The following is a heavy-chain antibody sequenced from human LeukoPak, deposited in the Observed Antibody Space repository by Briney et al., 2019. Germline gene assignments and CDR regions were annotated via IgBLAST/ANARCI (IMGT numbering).Heavy chain of an antibody. J-gene: IGHJ6*02. D-gene: IGHD1-7*01. Sequence: SETLSLTCAVYGGSFSGYYWSWIRQPPGKGLEWIGEINNSGSTNYNPSLKSRVTISVDTSKNQFSLKLSSVTAADTAVYYCARDNWNYGSSMDVWGQGTTVTVSS. CDR2: INNSGST. V-gene: IGHV4-34*01. CDR3: ARDNWNYGSSMDV. CDR1: GGSFSGYY.